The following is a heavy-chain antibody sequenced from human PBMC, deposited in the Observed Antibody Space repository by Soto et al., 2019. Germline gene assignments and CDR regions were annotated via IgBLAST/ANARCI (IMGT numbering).Heavy chain of an antibody. D-gene: IGHD4-17*01. CDR3: ASSVRIPTVINY. V-gene: IGHV4-30-2*01. CDR1: GGSISIGGYS. Sequence: TLSLTCAVSGGSISIGGYSWSWIRQPPGKGLEWIGYIYHSGSTYYNPSLKSRVTISVDRSKNQSSLKLSSVTAADTAVYYCASSVRIPTVINYWGQGTLVTVSS. J-gene: IGHJ4*02. CDR2: IYHSGST.